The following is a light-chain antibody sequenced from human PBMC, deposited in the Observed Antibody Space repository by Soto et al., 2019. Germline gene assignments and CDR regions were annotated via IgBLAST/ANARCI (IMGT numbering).Light chain of an antibody. V-gene: IGLV2-14*01. J-gene: IGLJ3*02. Sequence: QSALTQPASVSGSPGQSITISCTGTSSDVGGYKFVSWYQHHPGKAPKLMIYEVNNRPSGVSDRFSGSKSGNTASLTISGLQPEDEADYYCLSYTSANTRVFGGGTKLPVL. CDR3: LSYTSANTRV. CDR1: SSDVGGYKF. CDR2: EVN.